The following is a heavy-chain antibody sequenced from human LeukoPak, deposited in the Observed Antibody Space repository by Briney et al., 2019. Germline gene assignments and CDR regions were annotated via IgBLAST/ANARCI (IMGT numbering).Heavy chain of an antibody. CDR2: IRSKANSYAT. Sequence: GGSLRLSCAASGFTFSGSAMHWVRQASGKGLEWVGRIRSKANSYATAHAASVKGRFTISRDDSKNTLYLQMNSLKTEDTAVYYCTTERPYFDYWGQGTLVTVSS. CDR3: TTERPYFDY. V-gene: IGHV3-73*01. CDR1: GFTFSGSA. J-gene: IGHJ4*02.